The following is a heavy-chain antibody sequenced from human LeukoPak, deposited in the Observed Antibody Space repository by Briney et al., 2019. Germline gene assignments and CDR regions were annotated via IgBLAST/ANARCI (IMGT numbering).Heavy chain of an antibody. D-gene: IGHD3-16*01. CDR1: GFTFSTYG. CDR3: AKHWVYHYYGMDV. CDR2: ISDSGDRT. Sequence: GGSLRLSCAASGFTFSTYGMSWVRQAPGKGLEWVSGISDSGDRTYYADSVKGRFTISRDNSKNTLYLQMNSLRAEDTAVYYCAKHWVYHYYGMDVWGQGTTVTVSS. J-gene: IGHJ6*02. V-gene: IGHV3-23*01.